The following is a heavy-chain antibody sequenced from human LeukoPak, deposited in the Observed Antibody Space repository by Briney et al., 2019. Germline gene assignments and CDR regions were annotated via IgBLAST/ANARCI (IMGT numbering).Heavy chain of an antibody. V-gene: IGHV1-8*01. J-gene: IGHJ4*02. CDR1: GYSFTSHD. D-gene: IGHD5-18*01. CDR2: MKPNNGKT. Sequence: ASVKVSCKASGYSFTSHDINWVRQATEQGLEWMGWMKPNNGKTGYAQKFQGRVTMTSDTSISTAYMELSSLKSEDTAVYYCVRWADTPFDYWGQGTLVTVSS. CDR3: VRWADTPFDY.